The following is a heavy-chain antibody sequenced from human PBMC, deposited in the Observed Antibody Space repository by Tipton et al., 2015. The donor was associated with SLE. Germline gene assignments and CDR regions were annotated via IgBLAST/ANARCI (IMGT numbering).Heavy chain of an antibody. D-gene: IGHD4-17*01. J-gene: IGHJ5*02. Sequence: TLSLTCTVSGGSLSNDDYYWGWIRQSPGTGLHWIGNIHYTGSTYYNPSLKGRVTISLDTSRNQFSLKVTSVTAADTAMYYCARTPSGGDYRGKLDPWGQGTRVTVVS. V-gene: IGHV4-39*07. CDR1: GGSLSNDDYY. CDR2: IHYTGST. CDR3: ARTPSGGDYRGKLDP.